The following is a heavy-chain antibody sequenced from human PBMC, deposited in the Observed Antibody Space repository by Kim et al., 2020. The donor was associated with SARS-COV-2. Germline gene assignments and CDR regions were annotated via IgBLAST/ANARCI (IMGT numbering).Heavy chain of an antibody. D-gene: IGHD3-16*02. Sequence: SETLSLTCAVSGGSISSSNWWSWVRQPPGKGLEWIGEIYHSGSTNYNPSLKSRVTISVDKSKNQFSLKLSSVTAADTAVYYCARDTVKGPWGLSGLSGSYGMDVWGQGTTVTVSS. CDR1: GGSISSSNW. J-gene: IGHJ6*02. CDR3: ARDTVKGPWGLSGLSGSYGMDV. CDR2: IYHSGST. V-gene: IGHV4-4*02.